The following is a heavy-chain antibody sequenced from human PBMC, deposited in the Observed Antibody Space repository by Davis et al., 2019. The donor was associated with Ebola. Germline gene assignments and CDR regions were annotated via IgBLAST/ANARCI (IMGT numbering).Heavy chain of an antibody. CDR1: GFTFSNHW. CDR3: LTDAFDI. V-gene: IGHV3-74*01. J-gene: IGHJ3*02. CDR2: ISSDGTTV. Sequence: HTGGSLRLSCAASGFTFSNHWMRWVRQAPGKGPVCVSHISSDGTTVEYADPVKGRFTVSRDNAKNILYLQMNSLRAEDTAIYYCLTDAFDIWGQGTMVTVSS.